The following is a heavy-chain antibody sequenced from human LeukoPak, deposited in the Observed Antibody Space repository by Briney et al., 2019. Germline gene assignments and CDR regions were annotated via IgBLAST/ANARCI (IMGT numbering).Heavy chain of an antibody. CDR3: ARNDFWSPLGDY. CDR1: GGSISSGSYY. Sequence: SETLSLTCTVSGGSISSGSYYWSWIRQPAGKGLEWIGRIYTSGSTNYNPSLKSRVTISVDTSKNQFSLKLSSVTAADTAVYYCARNDFWSPLGDYWGQGTLVTVSS. CDR2: IYTSGST. D-gene: IGHD3-3*01. V-gene: IGHV4-61*02. J-gene: IGHJ4*02.